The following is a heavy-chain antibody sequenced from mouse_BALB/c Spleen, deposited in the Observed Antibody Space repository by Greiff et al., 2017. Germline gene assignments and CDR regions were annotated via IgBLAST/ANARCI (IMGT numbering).Heavy chain of an antibody. CDR1: GFTFSSFG. J-gene: IGHJ3*01. CDR3: ARTLYRYDGTWFAY. V-gene: IGHV5-17*02. D-gene: IGHD2-14*01. CDR2: ISSGSSTI. Sequence: EVKLVESGGGLVQPGGSRKLSCAASGFTFSSFGMHWVRQAPEKGLEWVAYISSGSSTIYYADTVKGRFTISRDNPKNTLFLQMTSLRSEDTAMYYCARTLYRYDGTWFAYWGQGTLVTVSA.